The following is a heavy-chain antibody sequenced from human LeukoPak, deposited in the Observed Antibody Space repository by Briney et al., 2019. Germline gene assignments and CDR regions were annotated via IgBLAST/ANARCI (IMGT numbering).Heavy chain of an antibody. CDR1: AYSFTSDG. Sequence: ASVKVSCKASAYSFTSDGVSWVPQGPLQGIGRMGWISAYNGNTNYPQKLQGRVTMTTDTSTSTAYMAVRSLRSDDTAVYDCARDSSGSYHRVDYWGQGTLVTVSS. CDR3: ARDSSGSYHRVDY. J-gene: IGHJ4*02. CDR2: ISAYNGNT. D-gene: IGHD3-22*01. V-gene: IGHV1-18*01.